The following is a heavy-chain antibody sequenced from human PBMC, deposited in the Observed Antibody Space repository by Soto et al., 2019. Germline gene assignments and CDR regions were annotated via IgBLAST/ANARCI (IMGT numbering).Heavy chain of an antibody. CDR3: AKDPPCYGDYRPGPVL. D-gene: IGHD4-17*01. V-gene: IGHV3-23*01. J-gene: IGHJ4*02. Sequence: EVQLLESGGGLVQPGGSLRLSCAASGFTFSSYAMSWVRQAPGKGLEWVSAISGSGGGTYYADSVKGRFTISRDNSKNTLYQQINSLIADDTAVYYCAKDPPCYGDYRPGPVLWGQGTLVTVSS. CDR1: GFTFSSYA. CDR2: ISGSGGGT.